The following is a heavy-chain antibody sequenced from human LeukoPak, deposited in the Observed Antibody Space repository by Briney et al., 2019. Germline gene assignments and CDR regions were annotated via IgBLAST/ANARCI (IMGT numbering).Heavy chain of an antibody. CDR2: IYYSGST. D-gene: IGHD6-13*01. CDR1: GGSISSYY. CDR3: ARGGPYRSSPAIDY. V-gene: IGHV4-59*01. J-gene: IGHJ4*02. Sequence: SETLSLTCTVSGGSISSYYWSWIRQPPGKGLEWIGYIYYSGSTNYNPALKSRVPIPVDTSKNQFSLKLSSVTAADTAVYYCARGGPYRSSPAIDYWGQGPLVHVPS.